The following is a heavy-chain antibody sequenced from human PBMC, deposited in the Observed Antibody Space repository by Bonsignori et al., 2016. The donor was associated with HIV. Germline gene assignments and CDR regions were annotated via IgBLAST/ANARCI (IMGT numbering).Heavy chain of an antibody. J-gene: IGHJ4*02. D-gene: IGHD3/OR15-3a*01. Sequence: GESLKISCATSGFSLGSYGVHWVRQSPGKGLEWVAFIRRDGNNNDYAESVKGRFSISRDVSKNTVYLQMNSLTAEDTAVYYCAKDPGLGGTRDYWGQGTPVTVSS. CDR2: IRRDGNNN. V-gene: IGHV3-30*02. CDR3: AKDPGLGGTRDY. CDR1: GFSLGSYG.